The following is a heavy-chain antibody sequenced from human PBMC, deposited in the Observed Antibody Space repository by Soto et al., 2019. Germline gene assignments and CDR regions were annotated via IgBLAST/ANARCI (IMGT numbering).Heavy chain of an antibody. CDR2: INAGNGNT. V-gene: IGHV1-3*01. Sequence: GASVKVSCKASGYTFTSYAMHWVRQAPGQRLEWMGWINAGNGNTKYSQKFQGRVTITRDTSASTAYMELSSLRSEDTAVYYCARGMTDIVVVVAAVYYFDYWGQGTLVTVSS. D-gene: IGHD2-15*01. J-gene: IGHJ4*02. CDR3: ARGMTDIVVVVAAVYYFDY. CDR1: GYTFTSYA.